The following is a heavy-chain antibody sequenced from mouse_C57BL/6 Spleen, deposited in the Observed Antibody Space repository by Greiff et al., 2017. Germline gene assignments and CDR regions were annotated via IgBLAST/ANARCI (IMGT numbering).Heavy chain of an antibody. CDR1: GFTFSSYA. V-gene: IGHV5-4*01. Sequence: EVQLVESGGGLVKPGGSLKLSCAASGFTFSSYAMSWVRQTPEKRLEWVATISDGGSYTYYPDNVKGRFTISRDNAKNNLYLQMSHLKSEDTAMYYCARGAFGYDVNYFDYWGQGTTLTVSS. J-gene: IGHJ2*01. CDR2: ISDGGSYT. CDR3: ARGAFGYDVNYFDY. D-gene: IGHD2-2*01.